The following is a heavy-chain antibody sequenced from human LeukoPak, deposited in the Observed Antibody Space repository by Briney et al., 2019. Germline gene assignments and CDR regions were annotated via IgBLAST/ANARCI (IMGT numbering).Heavy chain of an antibody. CDR2: ISGSGGST. D-gene: IGHD3-16*02. Sequence: PGGSLRLSCAASGFTFSSYAMSWVRQAPGKGLEWVSAISGSGGSTYYADSVKGRFTISRDNSKNTLYLQMNSLRAEDTAVYYCSKGHDYVWGSYRSLFDYWGQGTLVTVSS. CDR1: GFTFSSYA. J-gene: IGHJ4*02. V-gene: IGHV3-23*01. CDR3: SKGHDYVWGSYRSLFDY.